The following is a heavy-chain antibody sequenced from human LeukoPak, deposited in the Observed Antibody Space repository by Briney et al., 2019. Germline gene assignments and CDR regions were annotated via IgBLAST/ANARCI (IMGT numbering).Heavy chain of an antibody. D-gene: IGHD1-26*01. V-gene: IGHV3-33*01. CDR1: GFTFSNYD. Sequence: PGGSLRLSCAASGFTFSNYDMHWVRQAPGKGLEWVAIIKYDGSNKYYADSVKGRFSISRDNAKNSLFLQMNSLRAEDTAVYYCARDSGSYWGQGTLVTVSS. CDR2: IKYDGSNK. J-gene: IGHJ4*02. CDR3: ARDSGSY.